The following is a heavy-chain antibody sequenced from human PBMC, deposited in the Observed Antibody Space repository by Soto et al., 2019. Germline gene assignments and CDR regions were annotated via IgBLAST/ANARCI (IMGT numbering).Heavy chain of an antibody. J-gene: IGHJ4*02. CDR2: IYPDDSDT. CDR3: ARHSRIHFDSTDY. Sequence: PGESLKISCEGSGYTFNNYWIAWVRQMPGKGLEWMGIIYPDDSDTRHGPSFEGQVRISADKSITTAYLQWHSLKASDTAIYYCARHSRIHFDSTDYWGQGTLVTVSS. V-gene: IGHV5-51*01. CDR1: GYTFNNYW.